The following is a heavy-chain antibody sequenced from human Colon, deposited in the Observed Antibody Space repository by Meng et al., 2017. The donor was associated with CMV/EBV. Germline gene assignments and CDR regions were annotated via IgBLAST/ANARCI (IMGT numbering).Heavy chain of an antibody. CDR2: IYYSGST. Sequence: ISSSDYDCSWIRQSTEKGLEWIGYIYYSGSTYFNPSLDSRLAISVDTSKSQFSLQLSSVTAADTAVYYCARTPGHHDSSGFYYYFDYWGPGTLVTVSS. CDR3: ARTPGHHDSSGFYYYFDY. D-gene: IGHD3-22*01. J-gene: IGHJ4*02. CDR1: ISSSDYD. V-gene: IGHV4-30-4*01.